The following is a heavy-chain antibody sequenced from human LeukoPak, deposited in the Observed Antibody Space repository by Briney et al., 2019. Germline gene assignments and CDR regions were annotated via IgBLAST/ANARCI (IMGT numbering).Heavy chain of an antibody. Sequence: ASVKVSCKVSGYTFTDYDMHWVQQAPGKGLEWMGLVDPEDGETIYAEKFQGSVTITADTSTDTAYMELSSLRSEDTAVYYCATLDYGGPYYFDYWGQGPLVTVPS. D-gene: IGHD4-23*01. CDR1: GYTFTDYD. V-gene: IGHV1-69-2*01. CDR3: ATLDYGGPYYFDY. J-gene: IGHJ4*02. CDR2: VDPEDGET.